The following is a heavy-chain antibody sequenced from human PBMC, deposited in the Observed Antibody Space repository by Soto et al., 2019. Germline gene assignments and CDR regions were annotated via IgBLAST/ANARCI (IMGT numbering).Heavy chain of an antibody. V-gene: IGHV4-61*01. CDR1: GGSVNSGSYC. CDR3: ASGYCSSTSCYNPLDY. Sequence: SETLSLTCSVSGGSVNSGSYCWSWIRQPPGKGLEWIGYIYYSGSTNYNPSLKSRVTISVDTSKNQFSLKLSSVTAADTAVYYCASGYCSSTSCYNPLDYWGQGTLVTVSS. J-gene: IGHJ4*02. D-gene: IGHD2-2*02. CDR2: IYYSGST.